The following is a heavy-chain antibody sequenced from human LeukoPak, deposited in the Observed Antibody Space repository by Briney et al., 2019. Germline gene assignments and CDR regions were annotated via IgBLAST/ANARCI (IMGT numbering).Heavy chain of an antibody. CDR1: GGSISSSSYY. Sequence: SETLSLTCTVSGGSISSSSYYWGWIRQPPGKGLEWIGSIYYSGSTYYNPSLKSRVTISVDTSKNQFSLKLSSVTAADTAVYYCARPNRRGGVDNWFDPWGQGTLVTVSS. V-gene: IGHV4-39*07. CDR3: ARPNRRGGVDNWFDP. J-gene: IGHJ5*02. CDR2: IYYSGST. D-gene: IGHD2-21*01.